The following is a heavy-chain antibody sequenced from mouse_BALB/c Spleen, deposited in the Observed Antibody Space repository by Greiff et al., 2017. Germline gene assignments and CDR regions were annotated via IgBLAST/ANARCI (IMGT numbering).Heavy chain of an antibody. Sequence: EVMLVESGGGLVQPGGSLKLSCAASGFTFSSYTMSWVRQTPEKRLEWVAYISNGGGSTYYPDTVKGRFTISRDNAKNTLYLQMSSLKSEDTAMYYCARRGNSWFAYWGQGTLVTVSA. CDR2: ISNGGGST. V-gene: IGHV5-12-2*01. D-gene: IGHD2-1*01. CDR3: ARRGNSWFAY. J-gene: IGHJ3*01. CDR1: GFTFSSYT.